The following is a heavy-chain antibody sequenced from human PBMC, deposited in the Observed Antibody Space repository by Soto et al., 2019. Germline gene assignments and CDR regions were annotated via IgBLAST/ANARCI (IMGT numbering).Heavy chain of an antibody. CDR3: ATMGVIMILXAATIDS. D-gene: IGHD3-10*01. J-gene: IGHJ4*02. CDR1: GFSFSNYW. CDR2: INQDGSEK. Sequence: GGSLRLSCAASGFSFSNYWMSWVRQAPGKGLEWVANINQDGSEKYYVDSVKGRFTISRDNAKNSLYLQMNSLGAEDAAVYHCATMGVIMILXAATIDSWGQGTQVTVSS. V-gene: IGHV3-7*01.